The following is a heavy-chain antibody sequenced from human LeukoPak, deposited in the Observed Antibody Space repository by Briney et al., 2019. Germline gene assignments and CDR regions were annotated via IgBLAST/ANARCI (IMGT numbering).Heavy chain of an antibody. Sequence: SETLSLTCTVSGGSISSYYWSWIRQPPGKGLEWIGYIYYSGSTNYNPSLKSRVTISVDTSKNQFSLKLSSVTAADTAVYYRATGEWIVGYFQHWGQGTLVTVSS. D-gene: IGHD2-15*01. CDR1: GGSISSYY. CDR3: ATGEWIVGYFQH. CDR2: IYYSGST. V-gene: IGHV4-59*01. J-gene: IGHJ1*01.